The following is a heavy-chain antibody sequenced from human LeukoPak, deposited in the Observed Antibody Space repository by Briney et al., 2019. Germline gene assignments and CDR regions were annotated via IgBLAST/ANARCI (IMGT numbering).Heavy chain of an antibody. Sequence: PGESLKISCQGSGYSFTSYWIGWVRQMPGKDLEWMGIIYPGDSDTRYSPSFQGQVTISADKSISTAYLQWSSLKASDTAMYYCAKGGSGSYLWFDPWGPGNPGHRLL. CDR1: GYSFTSYW. J-gene: IGHJ5*02. CDR2: IYPGDSDT. CDR3: AKGGSGSYLWFDP. V-gene: IGHV5-51*01. D-gene: IGHD3-10*01.